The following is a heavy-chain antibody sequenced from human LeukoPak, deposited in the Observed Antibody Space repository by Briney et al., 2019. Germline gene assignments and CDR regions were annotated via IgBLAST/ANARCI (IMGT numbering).Heavy chain of an antibody. J-gene: IGHJ3*02. D-gene: IGHD3-10*01. CDR2: IRYDGGKE. Sequence: GGSLRLSCAASGFIFSNYGIHWVRQAPGRAPEWVAFIRYDGGKEYYADSVKGRFTISKDNSKNTLYLQMSSLRAEDTAVYYCARGHGSGSNDAFDIWGQGTMVTVSS. CDR1: GFIFSNYG. CDR3: ARGHGSGSNDAFDI. V-gene: IGHV3-30*02.